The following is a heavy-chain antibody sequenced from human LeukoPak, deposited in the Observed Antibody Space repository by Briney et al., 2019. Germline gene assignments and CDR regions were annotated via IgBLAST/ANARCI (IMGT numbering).Heavy chain of an antibody. V-gene: IGHV4-34*01. CDR3: AREAGTRYWFDP. CDR1: GGSFSGYY. D-gene: IGHD1-7*01. J-gene: IGHJ5*02. CDR2: INHSGST. Sequence: SETLSLTCAVYGGSFSGYYWSWIRQPPGKGVEWIGEINHSGSTNYNPSLKSRVTISVDTSKNQFSLKLNSVTAADTAVYYCAREAGTRYWFDPWGQGTLVTVSS.